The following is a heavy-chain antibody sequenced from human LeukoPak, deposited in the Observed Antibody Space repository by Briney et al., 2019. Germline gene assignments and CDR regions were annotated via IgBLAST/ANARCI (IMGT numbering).Heavy chain of an antibody. CDR1: GYTFTGYY. CDR2: INPNSGGT. V-gene: IGHV1-2*02. D-gene: IGHD2-2*01. J-gene: IGHJ5*02. Sequence: GASVKVSCKASGYTFTGYYMHWVRQAPGQGLEWMGWINPNSGGTNYAQKFQGRVTMTRDTSFSTAYLELSRLRSDDSAVYYCARDDSYCSSTSCYPYNWFDPWGQGTLVTVSS. CDR3: ARDDSYCSSTSCYPYNWFDP.